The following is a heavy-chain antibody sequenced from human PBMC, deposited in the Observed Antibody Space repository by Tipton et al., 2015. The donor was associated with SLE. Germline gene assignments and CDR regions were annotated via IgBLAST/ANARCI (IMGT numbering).Heavy chain of an antibody. CDR2: IYHSGST. D-gene: IGHD6-19*01. V-gene: IGHV4-38-2*02. J-gene: IGHJ4*02. Sequence: TLSLTCTVSGYSISSGYYWGWIRQPPGKGLEWIGIIYHSGSTYYNPSLKSRVTISVDTSKNQFSLKLSSVTAADTAVYYCAAVSSALWDFGYWGQGTLVTVSS. CDR1: GYSISSGYY. CDR3: AAVSSALWDFGY.